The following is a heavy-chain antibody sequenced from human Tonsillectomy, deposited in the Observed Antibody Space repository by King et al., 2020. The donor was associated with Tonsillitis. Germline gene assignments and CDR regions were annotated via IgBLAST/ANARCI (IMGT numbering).Heavy chain of an antibody. V-gene: IGHV4-59*08. CDR2: IYYGGST. CDR1: GDSISSYY. D-gene: IGHD4-17*01. J-gene: IGHJ3*02. CDR3: ARPLTTVTTYDAFDI. Sequence: LQLQESGPGLVRPSETLSLTCTVSGDSISSYYWTWIRPPPGKGLEWIGYIYYGGSTSYNPSLKSRVTISVDTSKNQFSLKVSSVTAADTAVYYCARPLTTVTTYDAFDIWGQGTMVTVSS.